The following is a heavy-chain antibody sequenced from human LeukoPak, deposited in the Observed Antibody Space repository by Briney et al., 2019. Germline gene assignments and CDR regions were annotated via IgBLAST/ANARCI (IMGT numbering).Heavy chain of an antibody. V-gene: IGHV1-18*01. CDR3: ARDPWQYSTNTPRGY. J-gene: IGHJ4*02. D-gene: IGHD6-13*01. Sequence: GASVKVSCKASGYTFSSYGISWVRQAPGQGLEWMGWITTYNGNTNYAQKFQDRVTMTTDTSTSTVNMELRSLRSDDTDVYFCARDPWQYSTNTPRGYWGQGTLVTVSS. CDR1: GYTFSSYG. CDR2: ITTYNGNT.